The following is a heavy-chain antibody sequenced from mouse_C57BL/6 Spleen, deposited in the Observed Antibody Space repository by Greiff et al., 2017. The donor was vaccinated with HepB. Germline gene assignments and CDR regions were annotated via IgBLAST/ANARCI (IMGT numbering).Heavy chain of an antibody. V-gene: IGHV1-82*01. Sequence: QVQLQQSGPELVKPGASVKISCKASGYAFSSSWMYWVKQRPGKGLEWIGRIDPGDGDTNYNGKFKGKATLTADKSSSTAYMQLSSLTSEDSAVYFCARAGLHWYFDVWGTGTTVTVSS. J-gene: IGHJ1*03. D-gene: IGHD2-2*01. CDR2: IDPGDGDT. CDR3: ARAGLHWYFDV. CDR1: GYAFSSSW.